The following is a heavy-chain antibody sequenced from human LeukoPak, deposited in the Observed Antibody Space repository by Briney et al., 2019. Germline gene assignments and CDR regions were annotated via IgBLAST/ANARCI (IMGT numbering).Heavy chain of an antibody. CDR1: GFTFSSYW. CDR3: AGDGPAYSYDY. D-gene: IGHD5-18*01. J-gene: IGHJ4*02. CDR2: INSDGSIT. Sequence: GGSLRLSCAASGFTFSSYWMHWVRQVPGKGLVWVSRINSDGSITAYADSVKGRFTISRDNAQKMLYLQMNSLRAEDTAVYFCAGDGPAYSYDYWGQGTLVTVSS. V-gene: IGHV3-74*01.